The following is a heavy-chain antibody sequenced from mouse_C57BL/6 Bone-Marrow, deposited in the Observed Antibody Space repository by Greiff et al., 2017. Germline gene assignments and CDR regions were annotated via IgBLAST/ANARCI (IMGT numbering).Heavy chain of an antibody. CDR3: ARSHYYYGSSPFAY. CDR1: GYTFTDYY. CDR2: INPYNGGT. J-gene: IGHJ3*01. D-gene: IGHD1-1*01. Sequence: VQLQQSGPVLVKPGASVKMSCKASGYTFTDYYMNWVKQSHGKSLEWIGVINPYNGGTSYNQKFKGKATLTVDKSSSTAYMELNSLTSEDSAVYYCARSHYYYGSSPFAYWGQGTLVTVSA. V-gene: IGHV1-19*01.